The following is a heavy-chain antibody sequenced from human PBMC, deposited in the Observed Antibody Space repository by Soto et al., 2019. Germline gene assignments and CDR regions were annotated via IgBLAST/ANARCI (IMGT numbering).Heavy chain of an antibody. CDR3: ARHFSVDYFDY. J-gene: IGHJ4*02. Sequence: SETLSLTCAVSGYSISSSNWWGWIRQPPGKGLEWIGEMHHSGSIHYTASLKTRATISVDKSRNQFSLQLTSVTAADTAVYYCARHFSVDYFDYWGQGALVTVSS. CDR2: MHHSGSI. V-gene: IGHV4-28*05. CDR1: GYSISSSNW.